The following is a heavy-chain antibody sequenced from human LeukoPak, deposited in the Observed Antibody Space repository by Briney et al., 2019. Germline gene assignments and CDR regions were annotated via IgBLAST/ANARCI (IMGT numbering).Heavy chain of an antibody. D-gene: IGHD2-15*01. CDR1: GFTFSSYA. J-gene: IGHJ4*02. CDR3: AKDRWVYCSGGSCSPPLKSDY. Sequence: GGSLRLSCAASGFTFSSYAMSWVRQAPGKGLEWVSAISGSGGSTYYADSVKGRFTISRDNSKNTLYLQMNSLRAEDTAVYYCAKDRWVYCSGGSCSPPLKSDYWGQGTLVTVSS. CDR2: ISGSGGST. V-gene: IGHV3-23*01.